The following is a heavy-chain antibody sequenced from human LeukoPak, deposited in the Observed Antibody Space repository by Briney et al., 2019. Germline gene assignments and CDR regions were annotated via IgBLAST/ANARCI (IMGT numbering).Heavy chain of an antibody. CDR3: ARAPYGENY. V-gene: IGHV3-7*01. D-gene: IGHD4-17*01. CDR1: GFTFSTYW. Sequence: PGGSLRLSCAAPGFTFSTYWMIWVRQAPGKGLEWVANIKEDGSEKYYVDPVKGRFTISRDNAKNSLYLQMNSLRVEDTAVYYCARAPYGENYWGQGTLVTVSS. J-gene: IGHJ4*02. CDR2: IKEDGSEK.